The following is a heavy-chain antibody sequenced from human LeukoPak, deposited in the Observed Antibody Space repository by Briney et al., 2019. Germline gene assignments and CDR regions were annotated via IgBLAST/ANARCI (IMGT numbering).Heavy chain of an antibody. Sequence: GGSLRLSCAASGFTFSNAWMGWVRQAPGKGLEWGGRIKSKNDGGTADYAAPVKGRFTISRDDSKNTLCLQMNSLKTEDTAIYYCTSYRGRMDDWGQGTTVTVSS. V-gene: IGHV3-15*01. J-gene: IGHJ6*02. CDR3: TSYRGRMDD. D-gene: IGHD1-1*01. CDR2: IKSKNDGGTA. CDR1: GFTFSNAW.